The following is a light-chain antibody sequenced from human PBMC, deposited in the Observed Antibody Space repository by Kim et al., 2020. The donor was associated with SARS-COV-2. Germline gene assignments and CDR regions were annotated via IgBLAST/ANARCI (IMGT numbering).Light chain of an antibody. Sequence: APGEIATLSCRASQSVSSSYLAWYQQKPGQAPRLLIYGASSRATGIPDSFSGSGSGTDFTLTISRLEPEDFAVYYCQQYGSSPRTFGQGTKVDIK. CDR3: QQYGSSPRT. V-gene: IGKV3-20*01. CDR2: GAS. CDR1: QSVSSSY. J-gene: IGKJ1*01.